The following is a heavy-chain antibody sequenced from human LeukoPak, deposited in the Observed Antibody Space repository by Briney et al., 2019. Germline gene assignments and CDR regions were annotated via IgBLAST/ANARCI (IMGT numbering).Heavy chain of an antibody. D-gene: IGHD3-16*01. J-gene: IGHJ4*02. CDR1: GYSFTSYW. CDR2: IYPGDSDT. CDR3: ARWRGGYYFDY. Sequence: HGESLKISCKGSGYSFTSYWIVWVRQMPEKGLEWMGVIYPGDSDTRYSPSFQGQVTISADKSINTAYLQWSSLKASDTAMYYCARWRGGYYFDYWGQGTLVTVSS. V-gene: IGHV5-51*01.